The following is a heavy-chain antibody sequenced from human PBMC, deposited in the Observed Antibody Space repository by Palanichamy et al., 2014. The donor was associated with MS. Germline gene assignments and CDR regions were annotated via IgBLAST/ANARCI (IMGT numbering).Heavy chain of an antibody. CDR2: IFHSGST. V-gene: IGHV4-30-2*01. CDR1: GGSISSGGYS. Sequence: QLQLQESGSGLVKPSQTLSLTSAVSGGSISSGGYSWSWIRQPPGKGLEWIGYIFHSGSTYYNPSLKSRVTISVDRSKNQFSLKLSSVTAADTAVYYCARVVVAATRAFDIWGQGTMVTVSS. D-gene: IGHD2-15*01. J-gene: IGHJ3*02. CDR3: ARVVVAATRAFDI.